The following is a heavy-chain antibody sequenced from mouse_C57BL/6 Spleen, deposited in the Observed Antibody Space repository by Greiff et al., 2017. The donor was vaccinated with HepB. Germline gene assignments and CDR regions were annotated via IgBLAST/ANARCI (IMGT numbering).Heavy chain of an antibody. J-gene: IGHJ2*01. V-gene: IGHV14-4*01. CDR2: IDPENGDT. CDR1: GFNIKDDY. D-gene: IGHD2-4*01. CDR3: TIRDYDAFDY. Sequence: EVQLQESGAELVRPGASVKLSCTASGFNIKDDYMHWVKQRPEQGLEWIGWIDPENGDTEYASKFQGKATITADTSSNTAYLQLSSLTSEDTAVYYCTIRDYDAFDYWGQGTTLTVSS.